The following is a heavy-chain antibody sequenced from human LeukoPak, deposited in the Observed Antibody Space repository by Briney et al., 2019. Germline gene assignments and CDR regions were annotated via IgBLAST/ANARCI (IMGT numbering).Heavy chain of an antibody. V-gene: IGHV3-21*01. CDR3: ASSLVDTAMARTDY. Sequence: GGSLRLSCAASGFIVSDYYMSWIRQAPGKGLEWVSSISSSSSYIYYADSVKGRFTISRDNAKNSLYLQMNSLRAEDTAVYYCASSLVDTAMARTDYWGQGTLVTVSS. CDR2: ISSSSSYI. CDR1: GFIVSDYY. J-gene: IGHJ4*02. D-gene: IGHD5-18*01.